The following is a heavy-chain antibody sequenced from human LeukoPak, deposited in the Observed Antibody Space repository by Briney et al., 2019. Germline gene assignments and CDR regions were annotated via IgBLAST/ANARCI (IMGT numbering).Heavy chain of an antibody. V-gene: IGHV1-46*01. CDR1: GYTFTSYY. D-gene: IGHD2-2*01. CDR3: AREGHCSSTSCTRNSNWFDP. CDR2: INRSGGST. Sequence: ASVKVSCKASGYTFTSYYMHWVRQAPGQGLEWMGIINRSGGSTSYAQKFQGRVTMTRDMSTSTVYMELSSLRSEDTAVYYCAREGHCSSTSCTRNSNWFDPWGHGTLVTVSS. J-gene: IGHJ5*02.